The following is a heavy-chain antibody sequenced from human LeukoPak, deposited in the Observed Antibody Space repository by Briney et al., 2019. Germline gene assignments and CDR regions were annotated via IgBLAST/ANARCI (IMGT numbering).Heavy chain of an antibody. CDR1: GGSNNSYY. Sequence: NASETLSLTCTVSGGSNNSYYWSWIRQPPGKGLEWIGYTHPSGNTNYSPSLKSRVTISIDTSRNQFSLKLSSVTAADTAVYYCARKAPKKGWFDPWGQGTLVTVSS. CDR2: THPSGNT. V-gene: IGHV4-4*09. CDR3: ARKAPKKGWFDP. J-gene: IGHJ5*02.